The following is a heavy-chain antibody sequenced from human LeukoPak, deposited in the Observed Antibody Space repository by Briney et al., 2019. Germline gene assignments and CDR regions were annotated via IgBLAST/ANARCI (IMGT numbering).Heavy chain of an antibody. CDR2: IYYSGST. Sequence: SETLSLTCTVSGGSISSGGYYWSWIRQHPGKGLEWIGYIYYSGSTYYNPSLKSRVTTSVDTSKNQFSLKLSSVTAADTAVYYCASLRTYSSSWSLGAFDIWGQGTMVTVSS. CDR1: GGSISSGGYY. V-gene: IGHV4-31*03. D-gene: IGHD6-13*01. CDR3: ASLRTYSSSWSLGAFDI. J-gene: IGHJ3*02.